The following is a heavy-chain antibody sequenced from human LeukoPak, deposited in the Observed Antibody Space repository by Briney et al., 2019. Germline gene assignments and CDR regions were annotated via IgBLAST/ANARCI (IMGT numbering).Heavy chain of an antibody. CDR1: GFTFSSYW. CDR3: ARGPSGSYIDAFDI. J-gene: IGHJ3*02. D-gene: IGHD1-26*01. CDR2: INSDGSST. Sequence: PPGGSLRLSCAASGFTFSSYWMHWVRQAPGKGLVWVSRINSDGSSTSYADSVRGRFTISRDNAKNTLYLQMNSLRAEDTAVYYCARGPSGSYIDAFDIWGQGTMVTVSS. V-gene: IGHV3-74*01.